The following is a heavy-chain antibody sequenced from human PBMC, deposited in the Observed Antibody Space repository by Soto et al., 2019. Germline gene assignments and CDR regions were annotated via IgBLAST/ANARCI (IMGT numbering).Heavy chain of an antibody. Sequence: ASVKVSCKASGYTFTSYGISWVRQAPGQGLEWMGWISAYNGNTNYAQKLQGRVTMTTDTSTSTAYMELRSLRSDDTPVYYCARAIDCSSTSCYHASRVLPCPMAFDIWGQWTMVTVAS. D-gene: IGHD2-2*01. CDR1: GYTFTSYG. CDR3: ARAIDCSSTSCYHASRVLPCPMAFDI. J-gene: IGHJ3*02. CDR2: ISAYNGNT. V-gene: IGHV1-18*04.